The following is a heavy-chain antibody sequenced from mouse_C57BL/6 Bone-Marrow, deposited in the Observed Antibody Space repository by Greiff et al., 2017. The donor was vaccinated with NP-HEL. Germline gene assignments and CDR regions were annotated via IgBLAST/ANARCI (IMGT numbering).Heavy chain of an antibody. V-gene: IGHV2-2*01. CDR1: GFSLTSYG. CDR3: ASHYDYDGAD. CDR2: IWSGGST. Sequence: VNVVESGPGLVQPSQCLSITCTVSGFSLTSYGVHWVRQSPGKGLEWLGVIWSGGSTAYYAAFITSLITIKDNSKCQVFFKRNSLQAGDTAIYCGASHYDYDGADWGQGTLVTVSA. J-gene: IGHJ3*01. D-gene: IGHD2-4*01.